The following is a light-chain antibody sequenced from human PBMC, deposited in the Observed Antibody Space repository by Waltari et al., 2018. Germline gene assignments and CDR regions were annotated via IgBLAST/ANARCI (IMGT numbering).Light chain of an antibody. V-gene: IGKV4-1*01. CDR2: WAS. Sequence: DIVMTQSPDSLAVSLGERATINCKSSQSVLYSPNNKNYLAWYQQKPGQPPKLLIYWASTRESGVPDRFSGSGSGTDFTLTISSLQAEDVAVYYCQQYYSIWTFGQGTKVEIK. CDR1: QSVLYSPNNKNY. J-gene: IGKJ1*01. CDR3: QQYYSIWT.